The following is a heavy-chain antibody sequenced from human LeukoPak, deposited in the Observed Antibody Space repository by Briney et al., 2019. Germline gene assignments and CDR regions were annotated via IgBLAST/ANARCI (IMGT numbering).Heavy chain of an antibody. CDR3: ARIPRVGATTYGMDV. CDR2: IDWDDDK. CDR1: GFSLSTSGMC. J-gene: IGHJ6*02. D-gene: IGHD1-26*01. V-gene: IGHV2-70*01. Sequence: SGPTLVNPTQTLTLTCTFSGFSLSTSGMCVSWIRQPPGKALEWLALIDWDDDKYYSTSLKTRLTISKDTSKNQVVLTMTNMDPVDTATYYCARIPRVGATTYGMDVWGQGTTVTVSS.